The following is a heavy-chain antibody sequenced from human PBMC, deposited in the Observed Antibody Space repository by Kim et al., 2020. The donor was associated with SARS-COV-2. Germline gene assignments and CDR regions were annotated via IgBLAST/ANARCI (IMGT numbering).Heavy chain of an antibody. V-gene: IGHV1-69*13. CDR2: IIPIFGTA. D-gene: IGHD5-18*01. J-gene: IGHJ6*02. CDR1: GGTFSSYA. Sequence: SVKVSCKASGGTFSSYAISWVRQAPGQGLEWMGGIIPIFGTANYAQKFQGRVTITADESTSTAYMELSSLRSEDTAVYYCARGGYSYGYGLNYYYYGMDVWGQGTTVTVSS. CDR3: ARGGYSYGYGLNYYYYGMDV.